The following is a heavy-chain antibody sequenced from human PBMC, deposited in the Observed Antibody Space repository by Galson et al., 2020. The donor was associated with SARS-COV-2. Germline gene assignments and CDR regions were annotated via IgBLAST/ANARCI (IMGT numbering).Heavy chain of an antibody. J-gene: IGHJ3*02. V-gene: IGHV3-33*01. CDR1: GFTFSSYG. Sequence: VGSLRLSCAASGFTFSSYGMHWVRQAPGKGLEWVAVIWYDGSNKYYADSVKGRFTISRDNSKNTLYLQMNSLRAEDTAVYYCARGGWELLGPDAFDIWGQGTMVTVSS. CDR3: ARGGWELLGPDAFDI. CDR2: IWYDGSNK. D-gene: IGHD1-26*01.